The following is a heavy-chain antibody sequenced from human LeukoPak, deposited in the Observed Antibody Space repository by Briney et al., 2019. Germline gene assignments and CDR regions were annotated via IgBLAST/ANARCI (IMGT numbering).Heavy chain of an antibody. CDR3: ARARYETRIWPKSRYDYYHYMDV. Sequence: ASAKVSCKASGYTFTTHTIHWVRQAPGQRLEWMGWINAGNGNTKYSQEFQDRVTITRDTSASTAYMELSSLRSEDMAVYYCARARYETRIWPKSRYDYYHYMDVWGKGTTVTVSS. J-gene: IGHJ6*03. D-gene: IGHD3-3*01. V-gene: IGHV1-3*03. CDR2: INAGNGNT. CDR1: GYTFTTHT.